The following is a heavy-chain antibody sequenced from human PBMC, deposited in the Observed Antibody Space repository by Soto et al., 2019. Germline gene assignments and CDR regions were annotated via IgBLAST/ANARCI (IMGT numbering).Heavy chain of an antibody. Sequence: GSLRLSCAASGFTFSTYAMHWVRQAPGKGLAWVAVISYDGSKKYYADSVKGRFTISRDNSKNTLYLQMTSLRAEDTAVYYCARDRGFYDSSGDSENWFAPWGRGTLVIGSS. CDR2: ISYDGSKK. D-gene: IGHD3-22*01. CDR3: ARDRGFYDSSGDSENWFAP. J-gene: IGHJ5*02. CDR1: GFTFSTYA. V-gene: IGHV3-30-3*01.